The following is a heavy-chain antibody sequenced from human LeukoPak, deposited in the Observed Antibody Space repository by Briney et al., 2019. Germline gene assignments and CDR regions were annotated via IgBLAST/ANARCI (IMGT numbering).Heavy chain of an antibody. V-gene: IGHV4-59*01. CDR1: GGSISSYY. D-gene: IGHD3-10*01. CDR3: AGSGGSGSHFEY. CDR2: IYYTGGT. J-gene: IGHJ4*02. Sequence: SETLSLTCTVSGGSISSYYWSWIRQPPGRGLEWIGYIYYTGGTNYNPSLESRVTISVATSKNQFSLKLSSVTAAVTAVYYCAGSGGSGSHFEYWGQGTLVTVSS.